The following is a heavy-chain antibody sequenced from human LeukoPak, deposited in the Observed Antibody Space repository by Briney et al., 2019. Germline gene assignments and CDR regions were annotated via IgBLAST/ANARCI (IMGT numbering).Heavy chain of an antibody. CDR2: IYHSGST. CDR1: GGSISSGGYS. CDR3: ARAPTLPLGELSFYYFDY. J-gene: IGHJ4*02. D-gene: IGHD3-16*02. V-gene: IGHV4-30-2*01. Sequence: SETLSLTCAVSGGSISSGGYSWSWIRQPPGKGLEWIGYIYHSGSTYYNPSLKSRVTISVDRSKNQFSLKLSSVAAADTAVYYCARAPTLPLGELSFYYFDYWGQGTLVTVSS.